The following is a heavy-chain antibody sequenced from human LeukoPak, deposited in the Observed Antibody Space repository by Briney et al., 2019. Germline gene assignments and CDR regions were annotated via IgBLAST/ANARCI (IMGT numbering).Heavy chain of an antibody. V-gene: IGHV1-24*01. CDR3: ATTRMNSGRTYYYYYGMDV. CDR2: FDPEDGET. Sequence: ASVKVSCKVSGYTLTELSMHCVRQAPGKGLEWMGGFDPEDGETIYAQKFQGRVTMTEDTSTDTAYMELSSLRSEDTAVYYCATTRMNSGRTYYYYYGMDVWGQGTTVTVSS. CDR1: GYTLTELS. D-gene: IGHD6-19*01. J-gene: IGHJ6*02.